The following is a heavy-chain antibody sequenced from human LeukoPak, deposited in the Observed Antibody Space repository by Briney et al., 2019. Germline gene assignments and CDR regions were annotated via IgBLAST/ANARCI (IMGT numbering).Heavy chain of an antibody. Sequence: GGSLRLSCAASGFTFSSYSMSWIRQVPGKGLEWVSYIGRSGTTIHYADSVKGRFTISWDNAKKSLYLQMNSLRAEDTAVYYCARSGKIYFDWLLDYWGQGTLVTVSS. J-gene: IGHJ4*02. CDR2: IGRSGTTI. D-gene: IGHD3-9*01. CDR3: ARSGKIYFDWLLDY. CDR1: GFTFSSYS. V-gene: IGHV3-48*04.